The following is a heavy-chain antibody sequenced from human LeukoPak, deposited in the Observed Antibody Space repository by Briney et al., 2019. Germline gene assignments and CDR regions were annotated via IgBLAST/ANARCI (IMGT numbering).Heavy chain of an antibody. D-gene: IGHD2-8*02. CDR2: ISGSGGST. V-gene: IGHV3-23*01. J-gene: IGHJ4*02. CDR1: GFTFSSYG. Sequence: GGTLRLSCAASGFTFSSYGMSWVRQAPGKGLEWVSAISGSGGSTYYADSVKGRFTISRDNSKNTLYLQMNSLRAEDTAIYYCATYRQVLLPFESWGQGTLVTVSS. CDR3: ATYRQVLLPFES.